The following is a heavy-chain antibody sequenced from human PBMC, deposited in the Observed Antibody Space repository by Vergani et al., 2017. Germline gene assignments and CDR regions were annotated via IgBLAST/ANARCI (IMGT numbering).Heavy chain of an antibody. Sequence: QVQLQQWGAGLLKPSETLSLTCAVYGGSFSGYYWGWIRQPPGKGLEWIGEINHSGSTNYNPSLKSRVTISVDTSKNQFSLKLSSVTAADTAVYYCATRWGHSGEDYWGQGTLVTVSS. CDR3: ATRWGHSGEDY. D-gene: IGHD6-25*01. CDR1: GGSFSGYY. J-gene: IGHJ4*02. V-gene: IGHV4-34*01. CDR2: INHSGST.